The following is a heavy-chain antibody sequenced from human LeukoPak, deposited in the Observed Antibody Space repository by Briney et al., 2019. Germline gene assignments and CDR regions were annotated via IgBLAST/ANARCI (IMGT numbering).Heavy chain of an antibody. Sequence: GGSLRLSCAASGFTFSNAWMSCVRQAPGKGLEWVGRIKSKTDGGTTDYAAPVKGRFTISRDDSKNTLYLQMNSLKTEDTAVYYCTFDYGDYNYGMDVWGQGTTVTVSS. D-gene: IGHD4-17*01. CDR2: IKSKTDGGTT. V-gene: IGHV3-15*01. CDR3: TFDYGDYNYGMDV. CDR1: GFTFSNAW. J-gene: IGHJ6*02.